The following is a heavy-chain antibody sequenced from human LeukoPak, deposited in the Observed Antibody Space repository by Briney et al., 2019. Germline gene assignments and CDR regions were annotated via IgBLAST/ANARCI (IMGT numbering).Heavy chain of an antibody. Sequence: GGSLRLSCAASGFTVSSNYMSWVRQAPGKGLEWVSLITWDGDYIHYADSVKGRFTISRDNAKNSLYLQMSSLRAEDSALYYCVKDKSPTGGLSILDYWGQGTLVTVSS. J-gene: IGHJ4*02. D-gene: IGHD2-8*02. V-gene: IGHV3-9*01. CDR2: ITWDGDYI. CDR1: GFTVSSNY. CDR3: VKDKSPTGGLSILDY.